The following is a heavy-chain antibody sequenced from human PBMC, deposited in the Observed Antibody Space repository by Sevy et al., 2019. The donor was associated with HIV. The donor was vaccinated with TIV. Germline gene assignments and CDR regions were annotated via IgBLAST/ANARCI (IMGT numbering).Heavy chain of an antibody. Sequence: GGSLRLSCAASGFTFITYTMNWVRQAPGKGLEWVSSIGISSSYIYYADSVKGRFTISRDKAKNSLYLQMNSLRAEDMAVYYCARANLDSGGSYDAFDIWGQGTMVTVSS. V-gene: IGHV3-21*01. CDR3: ARANLDSGGSYDAFDI. CDR2: IGISSSYI. D-gene: IGHD3-22*01. J-gene: IGHJ3*02. CDR1: GFTFITYT.